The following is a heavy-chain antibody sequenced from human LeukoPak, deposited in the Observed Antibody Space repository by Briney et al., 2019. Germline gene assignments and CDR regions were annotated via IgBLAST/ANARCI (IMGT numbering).Heavy chain of an antibody. CDR3: ARAPAERYDFWSGYSNWFDP. CDR1: GFTFSSYS. CDR2: ISSSSSYI. Sequence: GGSLRLSCAASGFTFSSYSMNWVRQAPGKGLEWVSSISSSSSYIYYADSVKGRFTISRDNAKNSLYLQMNSLRAEDTAVYYCARAPAERYDFWSGYSNWFDPWGQGTLVTVSS. J-gene: IGHJ5*02. V-gene: IGHV3-21*01. D-gene: IGHD3-3*01.